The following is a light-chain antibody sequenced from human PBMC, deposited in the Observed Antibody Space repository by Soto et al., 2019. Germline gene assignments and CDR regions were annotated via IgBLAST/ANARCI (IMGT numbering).Light chain of an antibody. J-gene: IGKJ3*01. Sequence: DIVMTQSPVSLPVTPGEPASISCRSSQSPLHSNRYNYLDWYVQKPRQSPQLLIYLGSNRAPGVPDRFSGSRSGTHFTLKISRVEAGDVGVYYCMQALRTACTFGPGTKVEIK. CDR1: QSPLHSNRYNY. V-gene: IGKV2-28*01. CDR3: MQALRTACT. CDR2: LGS.